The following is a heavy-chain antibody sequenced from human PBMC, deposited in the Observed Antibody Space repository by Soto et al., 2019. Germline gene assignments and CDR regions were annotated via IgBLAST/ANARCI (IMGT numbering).Heavy chain of an antibody. CDR1: GFTFSSYW. V-gene: IGHV3-74*01. CDR3: ARERKRSIAAGAGWFDP. Sequence: EVQLVESGGGLVQPGGSLRLSCAASGFTFSSYWMHWVRQAPGKGLVWVSRINSDGSSTSYADSVKGRFTISRDNAKNTLYLQRNSLRDEDTAVYYCARERKRSIAAGAGWFDPWGQGTLVTVSS. D-gene: IGHD6-6*01. J-gene: IGHJ5*02. CDR2: INSDGSST.